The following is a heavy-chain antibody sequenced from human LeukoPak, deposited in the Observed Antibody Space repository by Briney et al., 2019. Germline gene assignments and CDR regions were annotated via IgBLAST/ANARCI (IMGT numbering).Heavy chain of an antibody. V-gene: IGHV4-59*08. D-gene: IGHD6-19*01. J-gene: IGHJ3*02. CDR2: IYYSGST. CDR3: ARLSSGWYRNDI. CDR1: GGSISSYY. Sequence: ETLSLTCTVXGGSISSYYWSWIRQPPGKGLEWIGYIYYSGSTNYNPSLKSRVTISVDTSKNQFSLKLSSVTAADTAVYYCARLSSGWYRNDIWGQGTMVTVSS.